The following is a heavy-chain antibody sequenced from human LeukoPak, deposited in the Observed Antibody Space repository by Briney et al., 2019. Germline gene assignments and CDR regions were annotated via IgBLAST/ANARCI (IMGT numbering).Heavy chain of an antibody. V-gene: IGHV3-48*03. CDR1: EXTFTSYE. CDR3: ARGPSIAARYDALDI. CDR2: ISSSGNTI. J-gene: IGHJ3*02. D-gene: IGHD6-6*01. Sequence: PGGSLSLSCAVSEXTFTSYELNWVRQAPGKGLEWVLYISSSGNTISYADSVKGRFTISRDNAKNSLYLQVISLRADDTAVYYCARGPSIAARYDALDIWGQGTMVTVSS.